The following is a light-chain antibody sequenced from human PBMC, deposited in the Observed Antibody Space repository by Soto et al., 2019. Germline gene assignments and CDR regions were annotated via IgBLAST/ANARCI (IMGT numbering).Light chain of an antibody. CDR3: QSYDSSLSDVV. J-gene: IGLJ2*01. Sequence: QSVLTQPPAVSGAPGQRVTISCTGTSSNIGAGYDVHWYQQIPGTAPKLLIHGNTNRPSGVPDRFSGSKSGTSASLAITGLQAEDEADYYCQSYDSSLSDVVFGGGTKVTVL. CDR1: SSNIGAGYD. V-gene: IGLV1-40*01. CDR2: GNT.